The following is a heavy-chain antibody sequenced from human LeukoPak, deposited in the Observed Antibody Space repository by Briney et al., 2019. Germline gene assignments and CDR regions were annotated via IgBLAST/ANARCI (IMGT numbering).Heavy chain of an antibody. V-gene: IGHV4-59*01. J-gene: IGHJ3*02. CDR1: GGSISSYY. CDR3: ARSRPGITRGAFDI. D-gene: IGHD2-2*01. CDR2: IYYSGST. Sequence: SETLSLTCTVSGGSISSYYWSWIRQPPGKGLEWIGYIYYSGSTNYNPSLKSRVTISVDTSKNQFSLKLSSVTAADTAVYYCARSRPGITRGAFDIWGQGTMVTVSS.